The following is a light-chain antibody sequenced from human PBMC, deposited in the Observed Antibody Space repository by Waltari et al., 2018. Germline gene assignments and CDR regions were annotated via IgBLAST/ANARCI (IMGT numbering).Light chain of an antibody. CDR3: QVWDRTGDHVI. J-gene: IGLJ2*01. CDR1: NIGRKT. V-gene: IGLV3-21*03. CDR2: EDK. Sequence: YVLTQPPSVSVTPGRTARIPCGGNNIGRKTVHWYQQKPGQAPVLVVYEDKERPSGIPGRFSASNSGNTATLTISGVAAGDEADYYCQVWDRTGDHVIFGGWTKLTVL.